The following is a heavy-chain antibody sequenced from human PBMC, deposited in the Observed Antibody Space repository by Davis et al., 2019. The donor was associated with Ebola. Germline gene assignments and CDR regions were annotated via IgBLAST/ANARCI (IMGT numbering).Heavy chain of an antibody. D-gene: IGHD5-24*01. V-gene: IGHV1-8*01. CDR3: ARGVSMATITNY. J-gene: IGHJ4*02. CDR1: GYTFTSYD. CDR2: MNPNSGNT. Sequence: ASVKVSCKASGYTFTSYDINWVRQATGQGLEWMGWMNPNSGNTGHAQKFQGRVTMTRNTSISTAYMELSSLRSEDTAVYYCARGVSMATITNYWGQGTLVTVSS.